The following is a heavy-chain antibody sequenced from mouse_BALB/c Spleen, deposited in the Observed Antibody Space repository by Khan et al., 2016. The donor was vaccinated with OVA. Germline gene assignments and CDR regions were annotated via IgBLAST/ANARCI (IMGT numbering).Heavy chain of an antibody. CDR1: GYSITSDYA. Sequence: DVKLQESGPGLVKPSQSLSLTCTVTGYSITSDYAWNWIRQFPGNKLEWMGYISSSGSTNYNPALTSRISITRDTSKNQFFLQLNSVTTEDTATYYCARDGSRYNYAMDYWGQGTSVTVSS. CDR2: ISSSGST. D-gene: IGHD2-3*01. CDR3: ARDGSRYNYAMDY. J-gene: IGHJ4*01. V-gene: IGHV3-2*02.